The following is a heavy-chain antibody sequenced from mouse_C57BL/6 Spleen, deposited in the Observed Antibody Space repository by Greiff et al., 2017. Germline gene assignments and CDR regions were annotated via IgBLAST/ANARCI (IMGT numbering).Heavy chain of an antibody. CDR3: AILGTTVVAHFDY. J-gene: IGHJ2*01. V-gene: IGHV1-74*01. CDR1: GYTFTSYW. CDR2: IHPSDSDT. D-gene: IGHD1-1*01. Sequence: QVQLQQPGAELVKPGASVKVSCKASGYTFTSYWMHWVKQRPGQGLEWIGRIHPSDSDTNYNQKFKGKATLTVDKSSSTAYMQHSSLTSEDSAVYYCAILGTTVVAHFDYWGQGTTLTVSS.